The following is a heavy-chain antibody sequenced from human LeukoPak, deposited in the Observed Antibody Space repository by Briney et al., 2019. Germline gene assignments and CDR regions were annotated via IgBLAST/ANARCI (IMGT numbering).Heavy chain of an antibody. V-gene: IGHV3-21*01. J-gene: IGHJ6*03. Sequence: PGGSLRLSCAASGFTFSSYSMNWVRQAPGKGLEWVSSISSSSSYIYYADSVKGRFTISRDNAKNSLYLQMNSLRAEDTAVYYCAKSWDYGGNSGTHYMDVWGKGTTVTVSS. CDR2: ISSSSSYI. CDR3: AKSWDYGGNSGTHYMDV. D-gene: IGHD4-23*01. CDR1: GFTFSSYS.